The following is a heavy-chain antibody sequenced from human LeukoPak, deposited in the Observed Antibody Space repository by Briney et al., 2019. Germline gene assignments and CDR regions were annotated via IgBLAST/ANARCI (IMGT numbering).Heavy chain of an antibody. D-gene: IGHD2-15*01. V-gene: IGHV4-59*01. Sequence: PSETLSLTCTVSGGSISSYYWSWIRQPPGKGLEWIGYIYYSGSTNYNPSLKSRVTISVDTSKNQFSLKLSSVTAADTAVYYCARDDPRVGFDYWGQGTLVTVSS. J-gene: IGHJ4*02. CDR2: IYYSGST. CDR1: GGSISSYY. CDR3: ARDDPRVGFDY.